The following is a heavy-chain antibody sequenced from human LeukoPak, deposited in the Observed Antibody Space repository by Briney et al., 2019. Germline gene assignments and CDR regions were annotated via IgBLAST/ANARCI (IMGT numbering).Heavy chain of an antibody. CDR2: INHSGST. J-gene: IGHJ4*02. V-gene: IGHV4-34*01. CDR3: ARGYYSNPDY. CDR1: GGSFSGYY. D-gene: IGHD4-11*01. Sequence: SETLSLTCAVYGGSFSGYYWSWIRQPPGKGLEWIGEINHSGSTNYNPSLKSQVTISVDTSKNQFSLKLGSVTAADTAVYYCARGYYSNPDYWGQGTLVTVSS.